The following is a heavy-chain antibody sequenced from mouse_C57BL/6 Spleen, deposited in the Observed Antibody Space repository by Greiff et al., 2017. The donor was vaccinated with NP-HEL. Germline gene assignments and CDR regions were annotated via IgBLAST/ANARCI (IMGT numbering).Heavy chain of an antibody. V-gene: IGHV1-80*01. Sequence: QVHVKQSGAELVKPGASVKISCKASGYAFSSYWMNWVKQRPGKGLEWIGQIYPGDGDTNYNGKFKGKATLTADKSSSTAYMQLSSLTSEDSAVYFCAAGDYYGSSYHFDYWGQGTTLTVSS. CDR2: IYPGDGDT. CDR1: GYAFSSYW. D-gene: IGHD1-1*01. CDR3: AAGDYYGSSYHFDY. J-gene: IGHJ2*01.